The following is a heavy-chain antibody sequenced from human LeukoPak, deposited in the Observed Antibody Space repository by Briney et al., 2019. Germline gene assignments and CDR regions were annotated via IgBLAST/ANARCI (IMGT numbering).Heavy chain of an antibody. CDR1: GYTFTRSG. CDR3: ARVIRNDSSGYFYGDY. J-gene: IGHJ4*02. Sequence: EASVKVSCKTSGYTFTRSGIGWVRQAPGQGLEWMGWINANNGDTNYAQKFQGRVTMTTDTSTSTAYMDLSSLRSDDTAVYYCARVIRNDSSGYFYGDYWGQGTLVTVSS. CDR2: INANNGDT. D-gene: IGHD3-22*01. V-gene: IGHV1-18*01.